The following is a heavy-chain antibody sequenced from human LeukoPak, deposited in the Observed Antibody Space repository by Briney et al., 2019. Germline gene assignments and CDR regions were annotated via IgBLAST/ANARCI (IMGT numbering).Heavy chain of an antibody. CDR2: IYTSGGT. D-gene: IGHD3-3*01. Sequence: PSQTLSLTCTVSGGSISSGSYYWSWIRQPAGKGLEWIGRIYTSGGTNYNPSLTSRVTISVATSKNQFSLKLSSVTAADTAVYYCARAHDFWSGYPYFDYWGQGTLVTVSS. V-gene: IGHV4-61*02. CDR1: GGSISSGSYY. CDR3: ARAHDFWSGYPYFDY. J-gene: IGHJ4*02.